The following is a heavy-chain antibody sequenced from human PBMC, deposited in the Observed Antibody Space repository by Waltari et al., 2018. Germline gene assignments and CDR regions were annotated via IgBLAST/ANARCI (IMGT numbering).Heavy chain of an antibody. CDR1: GYTFTGYY. V-gene: IGHV1-2*06. D-gene: IGHD6-13*01. Sequence: QVQLVQSGAEVKEPGASVRVSCKASGYTFTGYYIHWARQAPGQGLEWMGRINPNSGGTNYAQKFLGRVTMTRDTSISTAYMDLSRLRSDDTAVYYCARDQAAAGTIYWFDPWGQGTLVTVSS. J-gene: IGHJ5*02. CDR2: INPNSGGT. CDR3: ARDQAAAGTIYWFDP.